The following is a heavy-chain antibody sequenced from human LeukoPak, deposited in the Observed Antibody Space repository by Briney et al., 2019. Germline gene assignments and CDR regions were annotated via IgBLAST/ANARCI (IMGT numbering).Heavy chain of an antibody. V-gene: IGHV4-59*08. J-gene: IGHJ4*02. CDR2: IYYSGST. CDR1: GGSISSYY. Sequence: PSETLSLTCTVSGGSISSYYWSWIRQPPGKGLEWIGYIYYSGSTNYNPSLKSRVTISVDTSKNQFSLKLSSVTAADTAVYYCASHGYSYGRATYFDYWGQGTLVTVSS. CDR3: ASHGYSYGRATYFDY. D-gene: IGHD5-18*01.